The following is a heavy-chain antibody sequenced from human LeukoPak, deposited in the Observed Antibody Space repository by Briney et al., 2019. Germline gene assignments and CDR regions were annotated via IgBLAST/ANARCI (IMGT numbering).Heavy chain of an antibody. CDR1: GGSISSSSYY. V-gene: IGHV4-39*01. Sequence: ETLSLTCTVSGGSISSSSYYWGWIRQPPGKGLEWIGSIYYSGSTYYNPSLKSRVTISVDTSKNQFSLKLSSVTAADTAVYYCARHEQQLVGGGTDAFDIWGQGTMVTVSS. J-gene: IGHJ3*02. CDR2: IYYSGST. CDR3: ARHEQQLVGGGTDAFDI. D-gene: IGHD6-13*01.